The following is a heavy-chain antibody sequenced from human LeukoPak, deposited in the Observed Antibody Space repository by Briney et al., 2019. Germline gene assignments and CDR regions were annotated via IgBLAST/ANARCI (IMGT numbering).Heavy chain of an antibody. Sequence: ASVKVSCKTSGYTFTGYYMHWVRQAPGQGLEWMGWFNPNSGVTNYAQKFQGRVTMTRDTSISTAYMELSRLRSDDTAVYYCARDGLATINFDYWGQGTLVTVSS. D-gene: IGHD5-24*01. V-gene: IGHV1-2*02. CDR2: FNPNSGVT. J-gene: IGHJ4*02. CDR1: GYTFTGYY. CDR3: ARDGLATINFDY.